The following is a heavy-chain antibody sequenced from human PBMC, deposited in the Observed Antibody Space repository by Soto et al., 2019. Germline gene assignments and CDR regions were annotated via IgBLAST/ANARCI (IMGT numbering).Heavy chain of an antibody. V-gene: IGHV4-59*01. CDR3: ARLVTGRRLLRFDP. J-gene: IGHJ5*02. CDR2: IYYSGST. Sequence: SETLSLTCTVSGGSISSYYWSWIRQPPGKGLEWIGYIYYSGSTNYNPSLKSRVTISVDTSKNQFSLKLSSVTAADTAVYYCARLVTGRRLLRFDPWGQGTLVTVSS. D-gene: IGHD2-21*02. CDR1: GGSISSYY.